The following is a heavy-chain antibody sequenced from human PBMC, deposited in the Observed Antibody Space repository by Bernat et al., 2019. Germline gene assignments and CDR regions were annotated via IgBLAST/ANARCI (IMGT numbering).Heavy chain of an antibody. V-gene: IGHV1-18*01. CDR2: ISAYNGNT. D-gene: IGHD5-12*01. CDR3: ARLVSGYDSGDNWFDP. CDR1: GYTFTSYG. Sequence: QVQLVQSGAEVKKPGASVKVSCKASGYTFTSYGISWVRQASGQGLEWMGWISAYNGNTNYAQKLQGRVTMTTDTSTSTAYMELRSLRSDDTAVYYCARLVSGYDSGDNWFDPWGQGTLVTVSS. J-gene: IGHJ5*02.